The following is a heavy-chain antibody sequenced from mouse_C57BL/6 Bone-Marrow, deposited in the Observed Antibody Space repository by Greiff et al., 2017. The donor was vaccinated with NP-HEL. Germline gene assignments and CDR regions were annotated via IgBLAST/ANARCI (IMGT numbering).Heavy chain of an antibody. CDR2: IDPANGNT. Sequence: VQLQQSVAELVRPGASVKLSCTASGFNFTNTYMHWVKQRPEQGLEWIGRIDPANGNTNYAPKFQGKATLTAATSSNTAYLQLSSLTSEDTAIYYGATVYGYGSSYGYYEGWGTGTTVTVSS. CDR1: GFNFTNTY. D-gene: IGHD1-1*01. J-gene: IGHJ1*03. CDR3: ATVYGYGSSYGYYEG. V-gene: IGHV14-3*01.